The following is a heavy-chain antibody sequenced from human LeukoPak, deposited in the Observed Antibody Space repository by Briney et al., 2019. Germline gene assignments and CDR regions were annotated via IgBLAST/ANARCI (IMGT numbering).Heavy chain of an antibody. D-gene: IGHD4-17*01. V-gene: IGHV1-46*01. J-gene: IGHJ4*02. CDR2: INPSGGST. CDR3: ARDNYGDYVFDY. CDR1: GGTFSSYA. Sequence: ASVKVSCKASGGTFSSYAISWVRQAPGQGLEWMGIINPSGGSTSYAQKFQGRVTMTRDMSTSTVYMELSSLRSEDTAVYYCARDNYGDYVFDYWGQGTLVTVSS.